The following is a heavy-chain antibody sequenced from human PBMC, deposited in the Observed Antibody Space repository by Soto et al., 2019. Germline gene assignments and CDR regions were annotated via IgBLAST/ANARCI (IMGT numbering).Heavy chain of an antibody. J-gene: IGHJ3*02. CDR3: ARGTGMSSGRYYPGYDDFDI. V-gene: IGHV1-46*01. D-gene: IGHD1-26*01. CDR2: INPSGGTT. Sequence: ASVKVSCKASGYTFTSYYMHWVRQAPGQGLEWMGIINPSGGTTTYAQKFQGRVTMTRDTSTSTVYMELSSLTSEDTAVYYCARGTGMSSGRYYPGYDDFDIWGQGTMVTVSS. CDR1: GYTFTSYY.